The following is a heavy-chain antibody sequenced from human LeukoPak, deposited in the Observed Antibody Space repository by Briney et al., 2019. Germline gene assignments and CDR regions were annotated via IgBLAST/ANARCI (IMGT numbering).Heavy chain of an antibody. CDR1: GGSISSYY. CDR3: AKTPGKGSEMDV. V-gene: IGHV4-59*01. Sequence: SETLSLTCTVSGGSISSYYWSWIRQPPGKGLEWIGYIYYNGSTNFNPSLKSRVTISVDTFKSQFSLKLNSVTAADTAVYYCAKTPGKGSEMDVWGQGTTVTVS. J-gene: IGHJ6*02. CDR2: IYYNGST. D-gene: IGHD2-15*01.